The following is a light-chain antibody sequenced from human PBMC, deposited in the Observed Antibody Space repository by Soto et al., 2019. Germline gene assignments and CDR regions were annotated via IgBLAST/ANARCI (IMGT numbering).Light chain of an antibody. Sequence: QSVLTQPPSASGSPGQSVTISCTGTSSDVVGYNYVSWYQQHPGKAPQLMIYEVSKRPSGVPDRSSGSKSGNTASLTVSGLQAEDEADYYCCSYAGSNNSPYVFGTGTKVTVL. CDR3: CSYAGSNNSPYV. V-gene: IGLV2-8*01. CDR2: EVS. J-gene: IGLJ1*01. CDR1: SSDVVGYNY.